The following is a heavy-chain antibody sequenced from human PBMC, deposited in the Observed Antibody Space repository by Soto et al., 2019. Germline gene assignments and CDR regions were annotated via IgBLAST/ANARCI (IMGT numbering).Heavy chain of an antibody. CDR3: ARGIKYGAYSRWFDP. J-gene: IGHJ5*02. CDR1: GYTFTSYD. D-gene: IGHD4-17*01. CDR2: MNPYSGNT. V-gene: IGHV1-8*01. Sequence: QVQLVQSGAEVKKPGASVKVSCKASGYTFTSYDINWVRQATGQGLEYLGWMNPYSGNTAYVQKFQGRVTMTWDTSITTAYMELSSLRSEDTAVYFCARGIKYGAYSRWFDPWGQCTLVTVSS.